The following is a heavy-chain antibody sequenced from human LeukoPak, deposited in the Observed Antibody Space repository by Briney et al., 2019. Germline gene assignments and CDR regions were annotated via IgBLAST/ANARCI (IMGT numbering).Heavy chain of an antibody. CDR3: AKEPTYYYDSSGPDY. Sequence: PGGSLRLSCAASGFPFNSYGMHWVRQAPGKGLEWVAFIRNDGGNKYSGDSVKGRFTISRDNSKNTLYLQMNSLRPEDTAVYYCAKEPTYYYDSSGPDYWGQETLVTVSS. CDR1: GFPFNSYG. V-gene: IGHV3-30*02. J-gene: IGHJ4*02. D-gene: IGHD3-22*01. CDR2: IRNDGGNK.